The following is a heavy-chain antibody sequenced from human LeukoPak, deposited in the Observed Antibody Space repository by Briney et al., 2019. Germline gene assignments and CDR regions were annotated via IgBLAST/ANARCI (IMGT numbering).Heavy chain of an antibody. V-gene: IGHV1-8*03. J-gene: IGHJ4*02. CDR1: GYIFTNYD. CDR3: AKEEGLYSNSPMGGY. Sequence: GASVKVSCKASGYIFTNYDINWVRQAPGQGLEWMGWMNPNSGNTGYAQKFQGRVNITRDTSITTAYMELSSLRAEDTAVYYCAKEEGLYSNSPMGGYWGQGTLVTVSS. D-gene: IGHD6-13*01. CDR2: MNPNSGNT.